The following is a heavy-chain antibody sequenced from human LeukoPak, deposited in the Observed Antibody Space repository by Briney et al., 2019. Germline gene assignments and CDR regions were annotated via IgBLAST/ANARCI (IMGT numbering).Heavy chain of an antibody. CDR2: IYYSGST. J-gene: IGHJ3*02. V-gene: IGHV4-59*01. CDR1: GGSFSGYS. Sequence: SETLSLTCAVYGGSFSGYSWSWIRQPPGKGLEWIGYIYYSGSTNYNPSLKSRVTISVDTSKNQFSLKLSSVTAADTAVYYCARDKMVRGVRENAFDIWGQGTMVTVSS. CDR3: ARDKMVRGVRENAFDI. D-gene: IGHD3-10*01.